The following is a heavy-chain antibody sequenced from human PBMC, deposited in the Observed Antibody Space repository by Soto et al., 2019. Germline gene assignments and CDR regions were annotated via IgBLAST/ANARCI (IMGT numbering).Heavy chain of an antibody. D-gene: IGHD4-4*01. Sequence: GGSLRLSCAASGFAFTHAWMNWVRQAPGKGLEWVGRIKSRSDGGTSDYATPVQGRFTISRDDSQNMLYLQMNSLRTEDTAVYYCTTGYSSPGWDGHWGQGTLVTVSS. V-gene: IGHV3-15*07. CDR3: TTGYSSPGWDGH. J-gene: IGHJ4*02. CDR2: IKSRSDGGTS. CDR1: GFAFTHAW.